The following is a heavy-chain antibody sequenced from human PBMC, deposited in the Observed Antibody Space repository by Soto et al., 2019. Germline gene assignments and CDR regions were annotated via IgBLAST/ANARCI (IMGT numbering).Heavy chain of an antibody. V-gene: IGHV4-61*08. CDR3: ARAVHYDFWIGNWFDP. D-gene: IGHD3-3*01. J-gene: IGHJ5*02. Sequence: ETLSLTCTVSGGSVSTAGYYWSWVRQPPGRGLEWIGYINYSGSTNYNPSLKSRVTISLDTSKNQFSLQLNSVTPEDTAVYYCARAVHYDFWIGNWFDPWGQGTLVTVSS. CDR2: INYSGST. CDR1: GGSVSTAGYY.